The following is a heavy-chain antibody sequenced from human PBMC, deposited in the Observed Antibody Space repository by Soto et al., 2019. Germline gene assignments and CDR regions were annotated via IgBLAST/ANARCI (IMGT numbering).Heavy chain of an antibody. D-gene: IGHD1-26*01. V-gene: IGHV3-33*01. CDR3: ARATSGSFDALDM. CDR2: IWYDGSIK. CDR1: GFTFGIYG. Sequence: QVQLVESGGGVVQPGRSLRLSCAASGFTFGIYGMHWVHQAPGKGLEWVAVIWYDGSIKYHADSVKGRFTISRDNSKNTVYLQMNSLRDENTAVYYCARATSGSFDALDMWGQGTMVTVSS. J-gene: IGHJ3*02.